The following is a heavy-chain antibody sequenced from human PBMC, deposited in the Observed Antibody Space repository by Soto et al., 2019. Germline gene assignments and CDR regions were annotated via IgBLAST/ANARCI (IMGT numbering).Heavy chain of an antibody. CDR2: IYYSGST. V-gene: IGHV4-61*01. Sequence: SETLSLTCSVSGGAIGSGYYYFSGMRQPPWKGLEWIGYIYYSGSTNYNPSLKSRVTISVDTSKNQFSLKLSSVTAADTAVYYCARAPGRLRFLEWLYWFDPWGQGTLVTVSS. CDR1: GGAIGSGYYY. CDR3: ARAPGRLRFLEWLYWFDP. D-gene: IGHD3-3*01. J-gene: IGHJ5*02.